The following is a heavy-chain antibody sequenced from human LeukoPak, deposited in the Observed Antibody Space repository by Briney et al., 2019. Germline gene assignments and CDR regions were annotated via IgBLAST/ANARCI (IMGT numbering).Heavy chain of an antibody. Sequence: ASVKLSCKASGYTFTSYDINWVRQATGQGLEWMGWMNPNGGNTGYAHKFQGRVTITRNNSISTAYMELSSLRSEDTAVYYCARGRMYYYDSNYYYYYMDVWGKGTTVTVSS. CDR2: MNPNGGNT. D-gene: IGHD3-22*01. CDR3: ARGRMYYYDSNYYYYYMDV. J-gene: IGHJ6*03. V-gene: IGHV1-8*01. CDR1: GYTFTSYD.